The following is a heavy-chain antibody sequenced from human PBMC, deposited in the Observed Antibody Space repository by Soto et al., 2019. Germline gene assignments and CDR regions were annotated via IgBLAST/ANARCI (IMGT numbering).Heavy chain of an antibody. V-gene: IGHV4-39*01. Sequence: ASETLSLTCTVSGGSISSSSYYWGWIRQPPGKGLEWIGSIYYSGSTYYNPSLKSRVTISVDTSKNQFSLKLSSVTAADTAVYYCARPSFPGGQDAFDIWGQGTMVTVSS. J-gene: IGHJ3*02. CDR1: GGSISSSSYY. D-gene: IGHD1-1*01. CDR2: IYYSGST. CDR3: ARPSFPGGQDAFDI.